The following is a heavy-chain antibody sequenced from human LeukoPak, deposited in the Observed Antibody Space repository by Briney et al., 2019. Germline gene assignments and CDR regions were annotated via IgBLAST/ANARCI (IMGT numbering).Heavy chain of an antibody. J-gene: IGHJ4*02. CDR2: INHSGST. Sequence: SETLSLTCAVYGGSFSGYYWSWIRQPPGKGLEWIGEINHSGSTNYNPSLKSRVTISVDTSKNQFSLKLSSVTAADTAVYYCARLSVGIAVAGTDYRGQGTLVTVSS. CDR1: GGSFSGYY. D-gene: IGHD6-19*01. V-gene: IGHV4-34*01. CDR3: ARLSVGIAVAGTDY.